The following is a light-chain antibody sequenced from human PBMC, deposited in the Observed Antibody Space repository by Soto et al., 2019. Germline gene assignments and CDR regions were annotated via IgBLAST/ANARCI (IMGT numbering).Light chain of an antibody. CDR3: QQYNDLPPFT. Sequence: EIVMTQSPATLSVSPGERATLSCSASQDVSSNLAWSLQKPGQAPRLLIYGASTRATGIPARFRGSGSGTEFTLTISSLLSEDFAVYYCQQYNDLPPFTFGPGTRVDIK. J-gene: IGKJ3*01. CDR2: GAS. V-gene: IGKV3-15*01. CDR1: QDVSSN.